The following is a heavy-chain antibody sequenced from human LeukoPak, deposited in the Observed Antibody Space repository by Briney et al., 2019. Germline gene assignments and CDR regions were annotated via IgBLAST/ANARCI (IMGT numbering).Heavy chain of an antibody. Sequence: PGGSLRLSCAASGFTFSSHSMNWVRQAPGKGLEWISYISSDSTIIHYADSVKGRFTISRGDAKSSLYLQMNSLRAEDTAIYYCAKVPRQHDNWFDPWGQGTLVTVSS. CDR3: AKVPRQHDNWFDP. V-gene: IGHV3-48*01. J-gene: IGHJ5*02. D-gene: IGHD3-9*01. CDR1: GFTFSSHS. CDR2: ISSDSTII.